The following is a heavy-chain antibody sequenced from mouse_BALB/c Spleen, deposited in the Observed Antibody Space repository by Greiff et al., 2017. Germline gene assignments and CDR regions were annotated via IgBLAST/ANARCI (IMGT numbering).Heavy chain of an antibody. J-gene: IGHJ1*01. CDR1: GDSITSGY. CDR2: ISYSGST. V-gene: IGHV3-8*02. D-gene: IGHD2-2*01. Sequence: EVQRVESGPSLVKPSQTLSLTCSVTGDSITSGYWNWIRKFPGNKLEYMGYISYSGSTYYNPSLKSRISITRDTSKNQYYLQLNSVTTEDTATYYCARYYGYDYWYFDVWGAGTTVTVSS. CDR3: ARYYGYDYWYFDV.